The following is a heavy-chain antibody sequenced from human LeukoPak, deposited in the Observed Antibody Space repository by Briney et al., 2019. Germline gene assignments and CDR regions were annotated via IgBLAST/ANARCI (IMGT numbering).Heavy chain of an antibody. J-gene: IGHJ3*02. Sequence: PSETLSLTCTVSGGSTSSGDYYWSWIRQPPGKGLEWIGYIYYSGSTYYNPSLKSRVTISVDTSKNQFSLKLSSVTAADTAVYYCARVFPYSGSDIWGQGTMVTVSS. CDR3: ARVFPYSGSDI. CDR2: IYYSGST. D-gene: IGHD5-12*01. CDR1: GGSTSSGDYY. V-gene: IGHV4-30-4*08.